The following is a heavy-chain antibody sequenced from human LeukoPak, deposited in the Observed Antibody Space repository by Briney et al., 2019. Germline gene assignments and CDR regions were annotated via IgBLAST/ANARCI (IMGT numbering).Heavy chain of an antibody. CDR3: ARDSGWSDFWFAY. V-gene: IGHV1-2*02. CDR1: GYTFTGYY. Sequence: ASVKVSCKTSGYTFTGYYMHWVRQAPGQGLEWMGWINPNSGGANYAQKFQGRVTMTRDTSINTAYMELSSLRSEDTAVYYCARDSGWSDFWFAYWGQGTLVTVSS. CDR2: INPNSGGA. D-gene: IGHD3-3*01. J-gene: IGHJ4*02.